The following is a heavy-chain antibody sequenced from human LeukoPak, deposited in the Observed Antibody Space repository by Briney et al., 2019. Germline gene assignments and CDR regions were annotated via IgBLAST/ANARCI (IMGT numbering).Heavy chain of an antibody. J-gene: IGHJ5*02. Sequence: SETLSLTCSVYGGSFSGFYWNWIRQPPGKGLEWIGEINHSGSTHYSPSLRSRLSISVDPSKNQFSLKLSSVTAADTAVYYCARGGGYCTNNVCPPWFDPWGQGALVTVSS. CDR1: GGSFSGFY. D-gene: IGHD2-8*01. V-gene: IGHV4-34*01. CDR3: ARGGGYCTNNVCPPWFDP. CDR2: INHSGST.